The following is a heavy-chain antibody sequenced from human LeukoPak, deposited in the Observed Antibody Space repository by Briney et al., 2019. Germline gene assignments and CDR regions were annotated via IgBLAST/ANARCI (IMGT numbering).Heavy chain of an antibody. V-gene: IGHV4-31*03. D-gene: IGHD6-19*01. J-gene: IGHJ4*02. CDR3: ARVSSGWLYYFDY. Sequence: PSETLSLTCTVSGGSISSGGYSWSWIRQHPGKGLEWIGYIYYSGSTYYNPSLKSRVTISVDTSKNQFSLKLSSVTAADTAVYYCARVSSGWLYYFDYWGQGTLVTVSS. CDR2: IYYSGST. CDR1: GGSISSGGYS.